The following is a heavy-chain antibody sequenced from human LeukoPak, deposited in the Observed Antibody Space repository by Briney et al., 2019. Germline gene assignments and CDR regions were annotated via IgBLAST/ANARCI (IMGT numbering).Heavy chain of an antibody. J-gene: IGHJ6*03. V-gene: IGHV3-73*01. D-gene: IGHD3-10*01. CDR2: IRSKANSYAT. Sequence: PGGFLRLSCAASGFTFSGSAMHWVRQASGKGLEWVGRIRSKANSYATAYAASVKGRFTISRDDSKNTAYLQMNSLKTEDTAVYYCTRQSGFGESSYYMDVWGKGTTVTVSS. CDR1: GFTFSGSA. CDR3: TRQSGFGESSYYMDV.